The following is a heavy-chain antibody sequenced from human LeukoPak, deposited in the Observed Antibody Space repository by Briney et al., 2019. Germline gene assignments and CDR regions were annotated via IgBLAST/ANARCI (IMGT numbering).Heavy chain of an antibody. J-gene: IGHJ4*02. V-gene: IGHV3-33*01. CDR3: ARDRGSSGWYADY. D-gene: IGHD6-19*01. CDR2: IWCDGSNK. Sequence: PGRSLRLSCAASGFTFSSYGMHWVRQAPGKGLEWVAVIWCDGSNKYYADSVKGRFTISRDNSKNTLYLQMNSLRAEDTAVYYCARDRGSSGWYADYWGQGTLVTVSS. CDR1: GFTFSSYG.